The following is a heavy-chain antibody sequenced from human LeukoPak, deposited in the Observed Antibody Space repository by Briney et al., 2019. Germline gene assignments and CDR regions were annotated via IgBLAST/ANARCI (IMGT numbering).Heavy chain of an antibody. CDR1: GGSFSGYY. CDR2: INHSGST. Sequence: SETLSLTCAVYGGSFSGYYWSWIRQPPGKGLEWIGEINHSGSTNYNPSLKSRVTISVDTSKIQFSLKLSSVTAADTAVYYCARFLDYDILTGLIDYWGQGTLVTVSS. V-gene: IGHV4-34*01. D-gene: IGHD3-9*01. J-gene: IGHJ4*02. CDR3: ARFLDYDILTGLIDY.